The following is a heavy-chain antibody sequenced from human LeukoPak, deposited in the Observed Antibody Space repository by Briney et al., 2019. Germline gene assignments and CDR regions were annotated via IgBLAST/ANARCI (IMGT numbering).Heavy chain of an antibody. D-gene: IGHD6-19*01. CDR1: GFTFSSYA. CDR3: AKFGSGWYGGFDY. V-gene: IGHV3-23*01. Sequence: GGSLRLSCAASGFTFSSYAMSWVRQAPGKGLEWVSGISGSGGSTYYADSVKGRFTISRDNSKNTLYLQMNSLRAEDTAVYYCAKFGSGWYGGFDYWGQGTLVTVSS. J-gene: IGHJ4*02. CDR2: ISGSGGST.